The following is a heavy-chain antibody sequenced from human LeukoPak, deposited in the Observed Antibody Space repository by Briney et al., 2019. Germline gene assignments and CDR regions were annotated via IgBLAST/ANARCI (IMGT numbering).Heavy chain of an antibody. D-gene: IGHD6-13*01. CDR1: GYSFTSYW. V-gene: IGHV5-51*01. CDR3: ARRGSIAAAGNDY. Sequence: GESLKISCKGSGYSFTSYWIGWVRQMPGKGLEWMGIIYPGDTDTRYSPSFQGQVTISADKSISTAYLQWSSLKASDTAMYYCARRGSIAAAGNDYWGQGTLVTVSS. J-gene: IGHJ4*02. CDR2: IYPGDTDT.